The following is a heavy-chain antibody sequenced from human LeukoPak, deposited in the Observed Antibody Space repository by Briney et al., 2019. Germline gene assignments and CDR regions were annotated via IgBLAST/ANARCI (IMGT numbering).Heavy chain of an antibody. CDR3: ARDAAYFDSSGYYPDPLDY. CDR2: ISPSGDHR. D-gene: IGHD3-22*01. CDR1: GFSFSAYN. J-gene: IGHJ4*02. Sequence: PGGSLRLPCAASGFSFSAYNINWVRQAPGKGLEWVSCISPSGDHRYYADSVRGRFTISRDNAKNSVYLQMSSLRAEDTAVYYCARDAAYFDSSGYYPDPLDYWGQGTLVSVSS. V-gene: IGHV3-21*01.